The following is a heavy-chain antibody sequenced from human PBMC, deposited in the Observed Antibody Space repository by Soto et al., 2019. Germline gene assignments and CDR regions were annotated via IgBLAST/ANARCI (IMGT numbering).Heavy chain of an antibody. V-gene: IGHV3-74*01. J-gene: IGHJ4*02. CDR3: ARDLHDAAADY. D-gene: IGHD6-13*01. CDR1: GFTFSGYW. Sequence: EVQLVESGRGLGQPGGSLRLSCAASGFTFSGYWMHWVRQAPGKGLVWVSRINRDGSVANYADSVRGRFTTSRDNANNMLYLQMNSLRAEDTAVYYCARDLHDAAADYWGQGTLGTVSS. CDR2: INRDGSVA.